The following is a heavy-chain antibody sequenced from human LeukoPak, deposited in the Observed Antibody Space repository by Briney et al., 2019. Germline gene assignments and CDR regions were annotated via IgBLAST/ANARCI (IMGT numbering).Heavy chain of an antibody. CDR2: IRYDGSDK. CDR1: GFIFSSKG. D-gene: IGHD2-21*02. CDR3: GEDLTYHRGHLES. V-gene: IGHV3-30*02. Sequence: GGSLRLCWAASGFIFSSKGMHWVRQAPDRGLEWVTFIRYDGSDKYYADSVKGRFTIARDNSQGLLYLQMDSLSAEDTAVYYCGEDLTYHRGHLESWGRGILVSVSS. J-gene: IGHJ1*01.